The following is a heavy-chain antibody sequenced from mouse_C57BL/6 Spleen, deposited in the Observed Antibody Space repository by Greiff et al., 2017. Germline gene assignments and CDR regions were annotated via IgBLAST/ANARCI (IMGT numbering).Heavy chain of an antibody. CDR1: GFTFSSYA. CDR3: AREDYYGSSPHFDY. CDR2: ISDGGSYT. Sequence: DVMLVESGGGLVKPGGSLKLSCAASGFTFSSYAMSWVRQTPEKRLEWVATISDGGSYTYYPDNVKGRFTISRDNAKNNLYLQMSHLKSEDTAMYYCAREDYYGSSPHFDYWGQGTTLTVSS. D-gene: IGHD1-1*01. J-gene: IGHJ2*01. V-gene: IGHV5-4*01.